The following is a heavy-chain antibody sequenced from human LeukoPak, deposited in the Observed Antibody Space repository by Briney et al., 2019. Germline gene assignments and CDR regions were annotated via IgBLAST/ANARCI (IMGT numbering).Heavy chain of an antibody. CDR1: GYTFTGYY. CDR2: INPNSGGT. D-gene: IGHD6-19*01. CDR3: ARGIAVAELFGY. Sequence: ASVKVSCKASGYTFTGYYMHWVRQAPGQGLEWMGWINPNSGGTIYAQKFQGRVTMTRDTSISTAYMELSRLRSDDTAVYYCARGIAVAELFGYWGQGTLVTVSS. J-gene: IGHJ4*02. V-gene: IGHV1-2*02.